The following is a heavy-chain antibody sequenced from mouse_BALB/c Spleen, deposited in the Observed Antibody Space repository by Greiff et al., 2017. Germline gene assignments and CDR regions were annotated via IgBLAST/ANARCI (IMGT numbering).Heavy chain of an antibody. CDR3: ARELNYGTYYAMDY. V-gene: IGHV5-17*02. D-gene: IGHD1-1*01. J-gene: IGHJ4*01. Sequence: EVKLVESGGGLVQPGGSRKLSCAASGFTFSSFGMHWVRQAPEKGLEWVAYISSGSSTIYYADTVKGRFTISRDNPKNTLFLQMTSLRSEDTAMYYCARELNYGTYYAMDYWGQGTSVTVSS. CDR1: GFTFSSFG. CDR2: ISSGSSTI.